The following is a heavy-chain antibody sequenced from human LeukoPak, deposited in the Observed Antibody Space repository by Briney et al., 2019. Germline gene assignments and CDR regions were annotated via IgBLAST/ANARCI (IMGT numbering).Heavy chain of an antibody. D-gene: IGHD3-22*01. CDR2: INPNSGGT. CDR3: ARDQGYYYESSGYYHQY. CDR1: GYTFIDYY. Sequence: GASVKVSCKSSGYTFIDYYLHWVRQAPGQGLEWMGRINPNSGGTNYEQKFQGRVTMTSDTSINTVYMELSRLRSDDTAVYYCARDQGYYYESSGYYHQYWGQGTLVTVTS. V-gene: IGHV1-2*06. J-gene: IGHJ1*01.